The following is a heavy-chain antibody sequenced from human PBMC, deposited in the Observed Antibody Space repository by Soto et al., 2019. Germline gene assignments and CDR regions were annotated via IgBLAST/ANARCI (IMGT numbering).Heavy chain of an antibody. V-gene: IGHV3-15*01. CDR3: TTRALGYCSGGSCYQDYYYGMDV. CDR1: GFTFSNAW. CDR2: IKSKTDGGTT. J-gene: IGHJ6*02. D-gene: IGHD2-15*01. Sequence: GGSLRLSCAASGFTFSNAWMSWVRQAPGKGLEWVGRIKSKTDGGTTDYAAPVKGRFTISRDDSKNTLYLQMNSLKTEDTAVYYCTTRALGYCSGGSCYQDYYYGMDVWGQGTTVTV.